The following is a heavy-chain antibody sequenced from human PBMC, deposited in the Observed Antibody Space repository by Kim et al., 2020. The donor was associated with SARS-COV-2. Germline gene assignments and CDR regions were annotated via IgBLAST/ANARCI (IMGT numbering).Heavy chain of an antibody. V-gene: IGHV3-23*01. CDR2: ST. D-gene: IGHD3-10*01. J-gene: IGHJ4*02. Sequence: STDYADSVKGRFTISRDNSKNTLYLQMNSLRAEDTAVYYCAKGIRGSFYWGQGTLVTVSS. CDR3: AKGIRGSFY.